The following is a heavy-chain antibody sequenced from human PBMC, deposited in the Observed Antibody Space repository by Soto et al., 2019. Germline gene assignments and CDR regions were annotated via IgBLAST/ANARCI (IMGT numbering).Heavy chain of an antibody. D-gene: IGHD3-10*01. V-gene: IGHV1-8*01. Sequence: QVQLVQSGAEVKKPGASVKVSCKASGYTFTSYDINWVRQATGHGLEWMGWMNPNSGNTGYAQKFXGGVAMXXNTSMSTAYMELSSLRSEDTAVYYCARGINYYDSGDDAFDIWGQGTMVTVSS. CDR2: MNPNSGNT. CDR1: GYTFTSYD. CDR3: ARGINYYDSGDDAFDI. J-gene: IGHJ3*02.